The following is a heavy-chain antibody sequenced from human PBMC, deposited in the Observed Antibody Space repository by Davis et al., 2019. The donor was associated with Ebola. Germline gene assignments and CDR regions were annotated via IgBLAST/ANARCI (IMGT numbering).Heavy chain of an antibody. D-gene: IGHD3-3*01. CDR2: ITPYDSKT. CDR3: ARTIDLDY. J-gene: IGHJ4*02. Sequence: ASVTVSCKTSGYTFTVYGINWVRQSPGQGLEWLGWITPYDSKTDYAQNFQGRPTLTTDTSTNAAYLELRSLRSDDTAVYYCARTIDLDYWGQGTLVTVSS. CDR1: GYTFTVYG. V-gene: IGHV1-18*01.